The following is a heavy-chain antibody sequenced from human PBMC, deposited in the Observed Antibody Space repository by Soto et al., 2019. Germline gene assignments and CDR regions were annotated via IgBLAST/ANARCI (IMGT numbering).Heavy chain of an antibody. D-gene: IGHD2-21*02. J-gene: IGHJ6*02. CDR1: GLSLSTTGVG. CDR3: VQSRCGGDCLQSYSSHSYYGLDV. Sequence: QITLKESGPTLVKPTQTLTLTCTFSGLSLSTTGVGVGWIRQPPGKALEWLALIYWDDDKRYSPSLKSRLTITKDTSKNQVVLTTTNMDPVATATYYCVQSRCGGDCLQSYSSHSYYGLDVWGQGTTVTVSS. CDR2: IYWDDDK. V-gene: IGHV2-5*02.